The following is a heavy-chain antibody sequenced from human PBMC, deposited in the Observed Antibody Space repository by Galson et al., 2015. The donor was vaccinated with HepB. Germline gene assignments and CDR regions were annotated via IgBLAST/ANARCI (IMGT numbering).Heavy chain of an antibody. CDR2: ISSSSSYI. D-gene: IGHD3-22*01. Sequence: SLRLSCAASGFTFSSYSMNWVRQAPGKGLEWVSSISSSSSYIYYADSVKGRFTISRDNAKNSLYLQMNSLRAEDTAVYYCARDLRSTYYYDSSGYYFGPGQTVPYDYWGQGTLVTVSS. J-gene: IGHJ4*02. CDR1: GFTFSSYS. CDR3: ARDLRSTYYYDSSGYYFGPGQTVPYDY. V-gene: IGHV3-21*01.